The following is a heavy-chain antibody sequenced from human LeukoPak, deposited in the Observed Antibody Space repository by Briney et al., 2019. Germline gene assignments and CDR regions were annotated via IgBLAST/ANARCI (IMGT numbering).Heavy chain of an antibody. V-gene: IGHV1-69*01. Sequence: GXFSXXXISWVRQAPGQGLEWMGGIITIFGTANYAQKFQGRVTITADESTSTAYMELSSLRSEDTAVYYCARAARIVVPAAILIWFDPWGQGTLVTVSS. CDR2: IITIFGTA. D-gene: IGHD2-2*01. CDR3: ARAARIVVPAAILIWFDP. J-gene: IGHJ5*02. CDR1: GXFSXXX.